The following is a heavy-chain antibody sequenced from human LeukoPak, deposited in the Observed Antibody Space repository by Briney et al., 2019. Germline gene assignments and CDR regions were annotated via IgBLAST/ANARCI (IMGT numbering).Heavy chain of an antibody. Sequence: GGSLRLSCVASAFTFRTYSMHWVRQAPGKGLEWVSSISGSTSYIYYADSVRGRFTISRDNAKNSLYLQMNSLRAEDTAVYYCASYLGATRSFDYWGQGTLVTVSS. CDR2: ISGSTSYI. CDR3: ASYLGATRSFDY. D-gene: IGHD1-26*01. CDR1: AFTFRTYS. J-gene: IGHJ4*02. V-gene: IGHV3-21*01.